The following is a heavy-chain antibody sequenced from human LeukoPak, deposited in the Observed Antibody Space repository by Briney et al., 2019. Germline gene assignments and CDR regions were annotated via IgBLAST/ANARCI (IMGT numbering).Heavy chain of an antibody. Sequence: SETLSLTCTVSGYSISSGYYWGWIRQPPGKGLEWIGSIYHSGSTYYNPSLKSRVTMSVDTSKNQFSLKLSSVTAADTAVYYCARGRPSHFDYWGQGTLVTVSS. D-gene: IGHD1-1*01. CDR3: ARGRPSHFDY. J-gene: IGHJ4*02. CDR2: IYHSGST. CDR1: GYSISSGYY. V-gene: IGHV4-38-2*02.